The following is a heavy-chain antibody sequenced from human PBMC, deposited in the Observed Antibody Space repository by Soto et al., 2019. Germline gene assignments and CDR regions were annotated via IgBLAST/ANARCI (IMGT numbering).Heavy chain of an antibody. CDR1: AGSINSSSHY. CDR3: ARPARQDTVAGNY. D-gene: IGHD6-19*01. J-gene: IGHJ4*02. Sequence: SQSLSLTCTVSAGSINSSSHYWGWIRHPPGKGLEWIGSIYYTGITHYNPSLKSRATISIDTSKNQFSLNLNSVTATDTAVYYCARPARQDTVAGNYWGQGTLVTVSS. CDR2: IYYTGIT. V-gene: IGHV4-39*01.